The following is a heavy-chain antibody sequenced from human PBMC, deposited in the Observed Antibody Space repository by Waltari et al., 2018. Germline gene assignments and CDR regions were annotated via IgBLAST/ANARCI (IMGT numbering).Heavy chain of an antibody. J-gene: IGHJ4*02. CDR2: IYHSGST. Sequence: QVQLQESGPGLVKPSETLSLTCTVSGYSISSGYYWGWIRQPPGKGLEWIGSIYHSGSTYYNPSLKSRVTISVDTSKNQFSLKLSSVTAADTAVYYCARGGSRQQQLVLSVYWGQGTLVTVSS. CDR1: GYSISSGYY. D-gene: IGHD6-13*01. CDR3: ARGGSRQQQLVLSVY. V-gene: IGHV4-38-2*02.